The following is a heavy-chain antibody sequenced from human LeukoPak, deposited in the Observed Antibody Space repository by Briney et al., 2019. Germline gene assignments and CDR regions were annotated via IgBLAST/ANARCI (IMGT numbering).Heavy chain of an antibody. CDR2: IYYSGST. V-gene: IGHV4-39*07. D-gene: IGHD3-3*01. Sequence: SETLSLTCTVSGGSISSSSYYWGWIRQPPGKGLEWIGSIYYSGSTYYNPSLKSRVTISVDTSKNQFSLKLSSVTAADTAVYYCASVSQNYYDFWSGLGYWGQGTLVTVSS. CDR3: ASVSQNYYDFWSGLGY. J-gene: IGHJ4*02. CDR1: GGSISSSSYY.